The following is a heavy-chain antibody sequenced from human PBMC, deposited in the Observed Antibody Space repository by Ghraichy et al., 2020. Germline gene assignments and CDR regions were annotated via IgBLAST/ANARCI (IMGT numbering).Heavy chain of an antibody. V-gene: IGHV3-13*01. D-gene: IGHD2-2*01. J-gene: IGHJ6*04. CDR2: IGTAGDT. Sequence: GGSLRLSCAASGFTFSTYDMHWVRQATGKGLEWVSAIGTAGDTFYAGSVKGRFTISRENGKSSLYLQMNSLRAGDTAVYYCAKEGGCSSTNCYEDIDVWGTGSTVTFSS. CDR1: GFTFSTYD. CDR3: AKEGGCSSTNCYEDIDV.